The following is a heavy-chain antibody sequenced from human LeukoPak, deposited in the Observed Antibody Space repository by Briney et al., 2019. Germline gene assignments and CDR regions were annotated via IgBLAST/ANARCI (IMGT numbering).Heavy chain of an antibody. CDR3: SLYGDYVGVNY. D-gene: IGHD4-17*01. Sequence: PGGSLRLSCAASGFTFDDYAMHWVRQAPGKGLEWVSGISWNSGSIGYADSVKGRFTISRDNSKNTLYLQMNSLRAEDTAVYYCSLYGDYVGVNYWGQGTLVTVSS. CDR1: GFTFDDYA. J-gene: IGHJ4*02. CDR2: ISWNSGSI. V-gene: IGHV3-9*01.